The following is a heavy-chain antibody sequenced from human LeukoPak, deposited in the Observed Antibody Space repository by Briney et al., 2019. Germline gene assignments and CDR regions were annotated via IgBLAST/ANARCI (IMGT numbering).Heavy chain of an antibody. Sequence: GGSLRLSCAASGFTFSDYYMSWIRQAPGKGLEWVSYISSSGSTIYYADSVKGRFIISRDNAKNSLYLQMNSLRADDTAVYYCARRGPLFSYYDILRNFYMDVWGKGTTVTVSS. J-gene: IGHJ6*03. CDR1: GFTFSDYY. CDR3: ARRGPLFSYYDILRNFYMDV. V-gene: IGHV3-11*01. D-gene: IGHD3-9*01. CDR2: ISSSGSTI.